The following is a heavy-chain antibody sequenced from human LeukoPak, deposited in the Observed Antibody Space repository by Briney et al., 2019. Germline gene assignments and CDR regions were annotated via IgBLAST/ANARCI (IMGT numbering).Heavy chain of an antibody. CDR3: AHGRNNFWSGHVGRFDY. V-gene: IGHV2-5*01. CDR2: IYWNDDK. J-gene: IGHJ4*02. Sequence: SGPTLVKPTQTLTLTCTFSGFSLSTGGVGVGWIRQPPGKAPEWLVVIYWNDDKRYSPSLKSRLTITKVTSKNQVVLTMTNMDPVDTATYYCAHGRNNFWSGHVGRFDYWGQGTLVTVSS. CDR1: GFSLSTGGVG. D-gene: IGHD3-3*01.